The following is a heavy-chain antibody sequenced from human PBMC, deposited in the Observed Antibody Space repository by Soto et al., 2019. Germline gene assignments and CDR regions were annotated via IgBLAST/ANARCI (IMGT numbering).Heavy chain of an antibody. V-gene: IGHV4-30-4*01. CDR3: ARVGFGELLAHGMDV. CDR2: IYYSGST. Sequence: QVQLQESGPGLVKPSQTLSLTCTVSGGSISSGDYYWSWIRQPPGKGLEWIGYIYYSGSTYYNPSLKSRVTISVDTSKNQFPLKLSSVTAVDTAVYYCARVGFGELLAHGMDVWGQGTTVTVSS. D-gene: IGHD3-10*01. J-gene: IGHJ6*02. CDR1: GGSISSGDYY.